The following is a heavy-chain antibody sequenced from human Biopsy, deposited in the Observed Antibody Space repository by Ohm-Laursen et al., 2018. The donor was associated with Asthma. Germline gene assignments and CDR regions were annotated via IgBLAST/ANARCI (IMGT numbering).Heavy chain of an antibody. V-gene: IGHV3-30-3*01. Sequence: SLRLSCTAPRRHFGSYNMHWARQAPGKGLEWVAVITFDGSTQHYGDSVKGRFTISRDNSKNMLFLQMNSLRAEDTAVYYCSRDTLGYYFDIWGQGTQVTVSS. J-gene: IGHJ4*02. CDR1: RRHFGSYN. CDR3: SRDTLGYYFDI. CDR2: ITFDGSTQ. D-gene: IGHD6-13*01.